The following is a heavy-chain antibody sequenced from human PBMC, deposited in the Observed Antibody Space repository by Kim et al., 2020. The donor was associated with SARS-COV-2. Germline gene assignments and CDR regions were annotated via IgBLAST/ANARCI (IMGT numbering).Heavy chain of an antibody. J-gene: IGHJ6*02. CDR1: GGSISSYY. V-gene: IGHV4-59*13. D-gene: IGHD4-17*01. CDR3: ARVLGYGDYYYGMDV. Sequence: SETLSLTCTVSGGSISSYYWSWIRQPPGKGLEWIGYIYYSGSTNYNPSLKSRVTISVDTSKNQFSLKLSSVTAAETAVYYCARVLGYGDYYYGMDVWGQGTTVTVSS. CDR2: IYYSGST.